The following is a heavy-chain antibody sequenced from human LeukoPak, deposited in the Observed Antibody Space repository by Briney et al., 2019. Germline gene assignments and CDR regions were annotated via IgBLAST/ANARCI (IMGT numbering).Heavy chain of an antibody. CDR3: ARGPESGDYFDY. Sequence: ASVKVSCKPSGYTFTSYYIHWVRQAPAQGLEWMGIINPSGGSTSYAQKFQARVTMTSDTSTSTVYMELSSLRSEDTAVYYCARGPESGDYFDYWGQGDLVTVSS. V-gene: IGHV1-46*01. J-gene: IGHJ4*02. CDR1: GYTFTSYY. D-gene: IGHD1-26*01. CDR2: INPSGGST.